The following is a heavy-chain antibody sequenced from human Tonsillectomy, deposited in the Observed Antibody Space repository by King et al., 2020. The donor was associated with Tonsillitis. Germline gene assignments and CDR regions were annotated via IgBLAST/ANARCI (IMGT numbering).Heavy chain of an antibody. V-gene: IGHV3-74*01. CDR1: GFTFSSYW. Sequence: EVQLVESGGGLVRPGGSLRLSCAASGFTFSSYWMHWVRQAPGKGLVWVSRIDSDGSSTSSADSVKGRFTISRDNAKNTLYLQMNSLRAEDTAVYYCASRYCGGGSCYLDPWGQGPLVTVSS. CDR2: IDSDGSST. CDR3: ASRYCGGGSCYLDP. D-gene: IGHD2-15*01. J-gene: IGHJ5*02.